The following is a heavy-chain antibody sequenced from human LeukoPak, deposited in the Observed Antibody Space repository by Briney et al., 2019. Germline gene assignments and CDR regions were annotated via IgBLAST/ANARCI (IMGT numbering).Heavy chain of an antibody. CDR1: GLTFDAFG. CDR2: IRGDAGST. V-gene: IGHV3-20*04. CDR3: ARVWAWGSGNYFDN. Sequence: TGGSLRLSCAAPGLTFDAFGMTWVPHAPGKGLDGVPAIRGDAGSTGYADSVKGRFTISRDNAKNSLYVQMNSLRVEDTALYYCARVWAWGSGNYFDNWGQGTLVTVSS. D-gene: IGHD7-27*01. J-gene: IGHJ4*02.